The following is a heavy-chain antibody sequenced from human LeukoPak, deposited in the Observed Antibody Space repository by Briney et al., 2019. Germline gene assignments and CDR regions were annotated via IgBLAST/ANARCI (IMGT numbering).Heavy chain of an antibody. V-gene: IGHV1-8*01. J-gene: IGHJ4*02. CDR1: AYTFTNYD. CDR2: MNPNSGNT. Sequence: ASVTVSYKASAYTFTNYDINWVQQATGQGLEWMGWMNPNSGNTGYAQKFQGRVTMTRNTSISTAYMELSSLRSEDTAVYYCARRGSMVRGVITLGYWGQGTLVTVSS. D-gene: IGHD3-10*01. CDR3: ARRGSMVRGVITLGY.